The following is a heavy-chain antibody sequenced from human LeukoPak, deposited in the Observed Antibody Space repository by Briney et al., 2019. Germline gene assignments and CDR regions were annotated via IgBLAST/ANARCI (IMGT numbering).Heavy chain of an antibody. CDR1: GGSISSGSYY. CDR3: ARDFPGYCSGGSCPPGLGTFDI. D-gene: IGHD2-15*01. J-gene: IGHJ3*02. Sequence: PSETLSLTCTVSGGSISSGSYYWSWIRQPAGKGLEWIGRIYTSGSTNYNPSLKSRVTISVDTSKNQFSLKLSSVTAADTAVYYCARDFPGYCSGGSCPPGLGTFDIWGQGTMVTVSS. CDR2: IYTSGST. V-gene: IGHV4-61*02.